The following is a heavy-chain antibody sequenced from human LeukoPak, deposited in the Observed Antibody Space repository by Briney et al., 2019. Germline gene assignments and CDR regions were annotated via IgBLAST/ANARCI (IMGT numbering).Heavy chain of an antibody. D-gene: IGHD3-22*01. CDR1: GFTFSTYW. J-gene: IGHJ4*02. V-gene: IGHV4-34*01. CDR2: INHSGST. Sequence: MSGGSLRLSCTASGFTFSTYWMSWIRQPPGKGLEWIGEINHSGSTNYNPSLKSRVTISVDTSKNQFSLKLSSVTAADTAVYYCARVQYYDKDYWGQGTLVTVSS. CDR3: ARVQYYDKDY.